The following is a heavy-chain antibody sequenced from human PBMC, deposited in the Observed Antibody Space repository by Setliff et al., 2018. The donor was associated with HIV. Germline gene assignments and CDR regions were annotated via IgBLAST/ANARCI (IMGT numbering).Heavy chain of an antibody. CDR3: ARFSTSSGGTFDY. CDR1: GGSISSGSYF. CDR2: IYSSGIT. Sequence: PSETLSLTCTVSGGSISSGSYFWNWIRQPAGKGLEWIGRIYSSGITNYNPSLKSRLTISLDTSKNQFSLKLTSVTAADTAVYYCARFSTSSGGTFDYWGQGTLVTVSS. J-gene: IGHJ4*02. D-gene: IGHD6-6*01. V-gene: IGHV4-61*02.